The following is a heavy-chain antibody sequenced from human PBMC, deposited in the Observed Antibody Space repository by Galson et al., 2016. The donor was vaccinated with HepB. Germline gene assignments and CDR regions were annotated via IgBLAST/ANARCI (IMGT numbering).Heavy chain of an antibody. D-gene: IGHD4-23*01. Sequence: PALVKPTQTLTLTCSFSGFSLSTTGVAVGWIRQPPGKALEWPALMYWNDEKRYSPSLKSRLTISKDTSKSQVVLAMNNMDPVDKATYYCPHRVYGGHDWYFDHWGRGALVTVSS. CDR3: PHRVYGGHDWYFDH. J-gene: IGHJ2*01. CDR2: MYWNDEK. V-gene: IGHV2-5*01. CDR1: GFSLSTTGVA.